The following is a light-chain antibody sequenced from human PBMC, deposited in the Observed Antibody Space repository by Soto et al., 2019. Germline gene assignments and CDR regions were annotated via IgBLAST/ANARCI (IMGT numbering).Light chain of an antibody. Sequence: EIVMTQSPATLSVSPGERATLSCRASQSVSSNLAWYQQKPGQAPTLLIYGASTRATGIPARFSGSGSGTEFTLSISSLQSEDFAVYYCQQYNSWPPITFGQGTRLEI. CDR2: GAS. J-gene: IGKJ5*01. CDR3: QQYNSWPPIT. V-gene: IGKV3-15*01. CDR1: QSVSSN.